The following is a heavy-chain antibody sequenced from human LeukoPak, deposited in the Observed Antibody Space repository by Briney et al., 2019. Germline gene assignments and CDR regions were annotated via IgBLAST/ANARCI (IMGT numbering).Heavy chain of an antibody. CDR1: GYIFNHYG. D-gene: IGHD2-2*01. Sequence: ASVKVSCKTSGYIFNHYGLSWVRQVPGQGLEWMGWISAYNGNTNYAQNLQGRVTVTTDTSTSTAYMELSSLRSEDTAVYYCARPSRYCSSTSCNTAPPYYYYYGMDVWGQGTTVTVSS. V-gene: IGHV1-18*01. J-gene: IGHJ6*02. CDR2: ISAYNGNT. CDR3: ARPSRYCSSTSCNTAPPYYYYYGMDV.